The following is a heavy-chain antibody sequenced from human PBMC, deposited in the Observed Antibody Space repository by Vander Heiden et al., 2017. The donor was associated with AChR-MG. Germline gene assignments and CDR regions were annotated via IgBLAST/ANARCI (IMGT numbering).Heavy chain of an antibody. V-gene: IGHV1-69*06. CDR2: IIPIFGTA. CDR3: ATPSGYSGDDNIRFGWFDP. Sequence: QVQLVQSGAEVKKPGSSVKVSCKASGGTFSSYALSWVRQAPGQGLEWMGGIIPIFGTANYAQKFQGRVTITADKSTSTAYMELSSLRSEDTAVYYCATPSGYSGDDNIRFGWFDPWGQGTLVTVSS. D-gene: IGHD5-12*01. J-gene: IGHJ5*02. CDR1: GGTFSSYA.